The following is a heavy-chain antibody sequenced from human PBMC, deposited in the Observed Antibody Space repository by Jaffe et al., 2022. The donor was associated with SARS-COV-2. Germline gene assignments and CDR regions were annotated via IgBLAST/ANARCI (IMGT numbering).Heavy chain of an antibody. D-gene: IGHD2-15*01. V-gene: IGHV3-23*01. J-gene: IGHJ6*02. CDR1: GFAFNNYA. CDR3: AKGGYCSGAPCQYYYYAMDV. Sequence: VQLLESGGGLVQPGGSLRLSCAASGFAFNNYAMIWVRQAPGRGLEWVSLISGSGGSTFYADSVKGRFTISRDNSGNTLSLQMNSLRAEDTAVYYCAKGGYCSGAPCQYYYYAMDVWGPGTTVTVPS. CDR2: ISGSGGST.